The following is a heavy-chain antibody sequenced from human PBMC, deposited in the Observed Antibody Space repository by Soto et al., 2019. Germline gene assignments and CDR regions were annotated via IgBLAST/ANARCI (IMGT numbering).Heavy chain of an antibody. CDR2: ISYDGSNK. D-gene: IGHD3-16*02. V-gene: IGHV3-30*18. CDR3: AKAPSVWGSYRTPPFDY. CDR1: GFTFSSYG. Sequence: QVQLVESGGGVVQPGRSLRLSCAASGFTFSSYGMHWVRQAPGKGLEWVAVISYDGSNKYYADSVKGRFTISRDNSKNTLDLQMNSLRAEDTAVYYCAKAPSVWGSYRTPPFDYWGQGTLVTVSS. J-gene: IGHJ4*02.